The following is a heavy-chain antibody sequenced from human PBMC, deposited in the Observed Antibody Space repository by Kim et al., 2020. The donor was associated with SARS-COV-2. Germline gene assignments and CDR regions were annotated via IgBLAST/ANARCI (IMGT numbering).Heavy chain of an antibody. CDR2: IIPIFGTA. J-gene: IGHJ6*02. D-gene: IGHD3-9*01. CDR3: ASRRQLYYDILRGYGMDV. CDR1: GGTFSSYA. V-gene: IGHV1-69*13. Sequence: SVKVSCKASGGTFSSYAISWVRQAPGQGLEWMGGIIPIFGTANYAQKFQGRVTITADESTSTAYMELSSLRSEDTAVYYCASRRQLYYDILRGYGMDVWGQGTTVTVSS.